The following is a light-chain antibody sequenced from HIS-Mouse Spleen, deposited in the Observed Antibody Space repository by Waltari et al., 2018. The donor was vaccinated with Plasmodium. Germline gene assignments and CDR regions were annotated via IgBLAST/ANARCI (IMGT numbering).Light chain of an antibody. CDR1: QSVSSN. V-gene: IGKV3-15*01. CDR2: GAS. CDR3: QQYNNWSFT. Sequence: EIVMTQSPATLSVSPGERATLSCRASQSVSSNLAWYQQKPGQAPRLLIYGASTRATGIPARFSGSGSGTEVTLTISSLQSEDFAVYYRQQYNNWSFTFGPGTKVDIK. J-gene: IGKJ3*01.